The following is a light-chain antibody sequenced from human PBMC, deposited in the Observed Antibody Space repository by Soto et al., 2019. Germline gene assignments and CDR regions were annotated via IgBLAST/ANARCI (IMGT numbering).Light chain of an antibody. CDR2: DAS. CDR3: QQDNDYSPT. V-gene: IGKV1-5*01. Sequence: DIQMTQSPSTLSLSVGDRVTITCRASQSISSWLAWYQQAPGKAPKVLIYDASSLESGVPSRFSGSGSGSEFTLTIGSLQSDDFATYYCQQDNDYSPTFGQGTKVEI. CDR1: QSISSW. J-gene: IGKJ1*01.